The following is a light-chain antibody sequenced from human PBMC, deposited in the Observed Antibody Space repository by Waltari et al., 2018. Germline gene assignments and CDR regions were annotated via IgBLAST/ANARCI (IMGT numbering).Light chain of an antibody. J-gene: IGKJ2*01. Sequence: DIQTTQSPSTLPSSVGDRVTITCRSSQSIGSWLAWYQQKPGKAPKRLIYKASSLESGVPSRFSGSGSGTEFTLTISSLQPDDFARYYCQHYNIYSQTFGQGTKLQIK. CDR3: QHYNIYSQT. V-gene: IGKV1-5*03. CDR2: KAS. CDR1: QSIGSW.